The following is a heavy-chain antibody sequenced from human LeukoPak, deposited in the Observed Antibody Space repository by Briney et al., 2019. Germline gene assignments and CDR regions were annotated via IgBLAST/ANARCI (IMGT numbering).Heavy chain of an antibody. J-gene: IGHJ3*02. CDR3: AKDLHVREGTAFDI. D-gene: IGHD1-1*01. CDR1: GFTFSSYA. Sequence: GGSLRLSCAASGFTFSSYAMSWVRQAPGKGLEWVSAISGSGGSTYYADSVKGQFTISKDNSKNTLYLQMYSLRAEDTAVYYCAKDLHVREGTAFDIWGQGTMVTVSS. CDR2: ISGSGGST. V-gene: IGHV3-23*01.